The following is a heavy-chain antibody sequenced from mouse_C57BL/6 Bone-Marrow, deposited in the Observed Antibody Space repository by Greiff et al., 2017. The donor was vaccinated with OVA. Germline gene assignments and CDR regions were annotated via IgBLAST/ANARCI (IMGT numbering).Heavy chain of an antibody. CDR2: IDPENGDT. CDR1: GFNIKDDY. Sequence: EVMLVESGAELVRPGASVKLSCTASGFNIKDDYMHWVKQRPEQGLEWIGWIDPENGDTEYASKFQGKATITADTSSNTAYLQLSSLTSEDTAVYYCTTDGGDYWGQGTTLTVSS. J-gene: IGHJ2*01. V-gene: IGHV14-4*01. CDR3: TTDGGDY.